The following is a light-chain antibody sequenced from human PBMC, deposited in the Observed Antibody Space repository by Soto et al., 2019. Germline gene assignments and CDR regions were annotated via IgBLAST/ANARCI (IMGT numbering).Light chain of an antibody. J-gene: IGKJ1*01. Sequence: EIVMTQSPATLSVSPGERATLSCRASQSVSSNLAWYQQKPGQAPRLLIYGASTMATGIPVRFSGSGSGTEFTLTISSLQPEDFAMYYCQQYDDWPPWTFGQGTKVEIK. CDR1: QSVSSN. CDR3: QQYDDWPPWT. V-gene: IGKV3-15*01. CDR2: GAS.